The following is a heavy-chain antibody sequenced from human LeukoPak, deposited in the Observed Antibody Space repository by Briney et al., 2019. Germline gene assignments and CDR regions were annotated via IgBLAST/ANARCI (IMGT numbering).Heavy chain of an antibody. V-gene: IGHV2-70*11. CDR3: ARMKNKPVAGPFYYYYMDV. D-gene: IGHD6-19*01. CDR2: LDWDDDK. CDR1: GFSLSTRGMC. J-gene: IGHJ6*03. Sequence: SGPTLVNPTQTLTLTCTFSGFSLSTRGMCVSWIRQPPGKALEWLARLDWDDDKYYSASLQARLTISKDTSKNQVVLTMTYMDPVDTATYYCARMKNKPVAGPFYYYYMDVWGKGTTVTVSS.